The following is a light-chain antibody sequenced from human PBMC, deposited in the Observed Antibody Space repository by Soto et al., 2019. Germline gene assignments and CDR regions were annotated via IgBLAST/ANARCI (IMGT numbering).Light chain of an antibody. J-gene: IGLJ2*01. V-gene: IGLV2-8*01. CDR1: SSDVGGYNY. Sequence: QSALTQPPSASGSPGQSVTISCTGTSSDVGGYNYVSWYQQYPGKAPKLMIYEVSKRPSGVPDRFSGSKSGNTASLTVSGLQAEEEADYYCGSYADSNNLLFGGGTKLTVL. CDR3: GSYADSNNLL. CDR2: EVS.